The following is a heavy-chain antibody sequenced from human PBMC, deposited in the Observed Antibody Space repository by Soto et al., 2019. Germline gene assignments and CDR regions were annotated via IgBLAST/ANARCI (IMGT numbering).Heavy chain of an antibody. D-gene: IGHD3-22*01. Sequence: ASVKVSCKASGYTFTSYGISWVRQAPGQGLEWMGWISAYNGNTNYAQKLQGRVTMTTDTSTSTAYMELRSLRPDDTAVYYCAREVHYYDSSGYDAFDIWGQGTMVTVSS. CDR2: ISAYNGNT. CDR1: GYTFTSYG. V-gene: IGHV1-18*01. CDR3: AREVHYYDSSGYDAFDI. J-gene: IGHJ3*02.